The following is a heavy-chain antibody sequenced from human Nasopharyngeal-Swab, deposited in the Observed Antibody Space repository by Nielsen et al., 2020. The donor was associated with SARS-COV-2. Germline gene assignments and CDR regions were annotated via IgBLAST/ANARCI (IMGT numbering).Heavy chain of an antibody. Sequence: SDTLSLTCTVSGGPTSSYYWSWIRQPPGKGLEWIGYIYYSGSTNYNPSLKSRVTISVDTSKNQFSLKLSSVTAADTAVYYCARGSGYYDSSGYSDYWGQGTLVTVSS. D-gene: IGHD3-22*01. V-gene: IGHV4-59*13. CDR3: ARGSGYYDSSGYSDY. CDR2: IYYSGST. J-gene: IGHJ4*02. CDR1: GGPTSSYY.